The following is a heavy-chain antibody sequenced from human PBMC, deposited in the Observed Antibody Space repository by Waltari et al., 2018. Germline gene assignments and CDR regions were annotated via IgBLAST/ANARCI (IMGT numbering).Heavy chain of an antibody. J-gene: IGHJ4*02. Sequence: VQLVESGGGLLQPGGSLRLSCAAPGFTVSRNYISWFRQAPGKGLEGVSVIYSGGSTYYADSVKGRFTISRDNSKNTLYLQMNSLRAEDTAVYYCARYAFYGDYHYFDYWGQGTLVTVSS. D-gene: IGHD4-17*01. V-gene: IGHV3-53*01. CDR1: GFTVSRNY. CDR2: IYSGGST. CDR3: ARYAFYGDYHYFDY.